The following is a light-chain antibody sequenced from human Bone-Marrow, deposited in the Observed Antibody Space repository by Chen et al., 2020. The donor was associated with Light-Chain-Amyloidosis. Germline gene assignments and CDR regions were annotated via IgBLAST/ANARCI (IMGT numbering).Light chain of an antibody. V-gene: IGLV2-14*01. CDR1: SSDVGGDTH. CDR2: EVT. Sequence: QTALTHPASVSGSPGQSLTISCTGTSSDVGGDTHVSWYQQHPDKAPKLMIYEVTNRPSWVPDRFSGSKSDNTASLTISGLQTEDEADYFCSSYTITNTLVFGSGTRVTVL. CDR3: SSYTITNTLV. J-gene: IGLJ1*01.